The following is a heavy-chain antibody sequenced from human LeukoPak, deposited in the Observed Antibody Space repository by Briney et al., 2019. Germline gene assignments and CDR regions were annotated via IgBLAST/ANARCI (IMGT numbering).Heavy chain of an antibody. V-gene: IGHV3-11*01. CDR1: GFTFSDYY. CDR2: VSSNYGTI. CDR3: ARGPQSYSSSWYVAY. D-gene: IGHD6-13*01. Sequence: GGSLRLSCTASGFTFSDYYMSWIRQAPGEGLEWVSYVSSNYGTIYYADSLKGRFTISRDNAKNSLYLQMNSLRVEDTAVYYCARGPQSYSSSWYVAYWGQGTLVTVSS. J-gene: IGHJ4*02.